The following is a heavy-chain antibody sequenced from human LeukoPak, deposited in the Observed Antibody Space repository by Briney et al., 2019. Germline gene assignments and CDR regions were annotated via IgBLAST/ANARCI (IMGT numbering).Heavy chain of an antibody. CDR3: ARVGIAAAGFDP. CDR2: INPSSGGT. CDR1: RYTFTGYY. Sequence: ASVKVSCKASRYTFTGYYMHWVRQAPGLGLEWMGWINPSSGGTNYAQKFQGRVTMTRDTSISTAYIELSSLRSEDTAVYYCARVGIAAAGFDPWGQGTLVTVSS. V-gene: IGHV1-2*02. J-gene: IGHJ5*02. D-gene: IGHD6-13*01.